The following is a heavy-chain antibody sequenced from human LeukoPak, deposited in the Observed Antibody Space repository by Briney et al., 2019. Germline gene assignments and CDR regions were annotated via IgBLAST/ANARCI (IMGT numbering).Heavy chain of an antibody. CDR1: GFTFSSYG. J-gene: IGHJ4*02. V-gene: IGHV3-33*06. Sequence: GGSLRLSCAASGFTFSSYGMHWVRQAPGKGLEWVAVIWYDGSNKYYADSVKGRFAISRDNSKNTVYLQMNSLRAEDTAVYYCAKDSNDFWSGHPDYWAQGTLVTVSS. CDR2: IWYDGSNK. D-gene: IGHD3-3*01. CDR3: AKDSNDFWSGHPDY.